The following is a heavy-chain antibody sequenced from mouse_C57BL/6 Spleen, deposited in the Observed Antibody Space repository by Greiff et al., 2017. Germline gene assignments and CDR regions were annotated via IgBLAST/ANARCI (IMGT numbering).Heavy chain of an antibody. J-gene: IGHJ4*01. CDR2: INPNNGGT. CDR3: ARMTTVVGYYAMDY. CDR1: GYTFTDYY. Sequence: EVKLQQSGPELVKPGASVKISCKASGYTFTDYYMNWVKQSHGKSLEWIGDINPNNGGTSYNQKFKGKATLTVDKSSSSAYMELRSLTSEDSAVYYCARMTTVVGYYAMDYWGQGTSVTVSS. V-gene: IGHV1-26*01. D-gene: IGHD1-1*01.